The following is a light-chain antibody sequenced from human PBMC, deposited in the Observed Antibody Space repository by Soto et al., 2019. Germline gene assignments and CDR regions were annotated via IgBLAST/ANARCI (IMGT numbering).Light chain of an antibody. CDR1: QTVSSN. CDR3: QQYKNWPGS. CDR2: GAS. Sequence: EIVMTQSPATLSVSPGERATLSCRASQTVSSNLAWYQQRVGQAPRLLIYGASTRSNGIPDRFSGSGSGTEFTLTDSSLQSEDFALYYCQQYKNWPGSFGPGTKVDIK. V-gene: IGKV3-15*01. J-gene: IGKJ3*01.